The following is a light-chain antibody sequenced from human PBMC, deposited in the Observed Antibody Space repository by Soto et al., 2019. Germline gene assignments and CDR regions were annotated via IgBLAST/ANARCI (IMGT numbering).Light chain of an antibody. V-gene: IGKV1-33*01. Sequence: DIQMTQSPSSLSASVGDRVTITCQASQVISNYLNWYQQKQGKAHKLLIYDASNLETGVPSRFSGSGSGTDFNFTISSLQPEDIATHYCQQYENLPSITFGQGTRLEMK. J-gene: IGKJ5*01. CDR3: QQYENLPSIT. CDR1: QVISNY. CDR2: DAS.